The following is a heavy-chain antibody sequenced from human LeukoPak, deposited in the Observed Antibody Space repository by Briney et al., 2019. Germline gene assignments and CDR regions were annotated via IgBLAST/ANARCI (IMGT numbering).Heavy chain of an antibody. D-gene: IGHD3-9*01. V-gene: IGHV1-69*13. CDR1: GGTFSSYA. J-gene: IGHJ3*02. Sequence: SVKVSCKASGGTFSSYAISWVRQAPGQGLEWMGGIIPIFGTANYAQKFQGRVTITADESTSTAYMELSSLRSEDTAVYYCARPIKYYDILTGYYRHDAFDIWGQGTMVTVSS. CDR3: ARPIKYYDILTGYYRHDAFDI. CDR2: IIPIFGTA.